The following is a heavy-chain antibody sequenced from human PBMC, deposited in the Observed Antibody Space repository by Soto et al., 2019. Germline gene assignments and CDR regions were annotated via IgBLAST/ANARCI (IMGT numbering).Heavy chain of an antibody. D-gene: IGHD3-16*01. Sequence: QVQLVQSGAEVKKPGSSVKVSCKASGGTFSSYAINWVRQAPGQGLEWMGGIIPSFATADYAQKLQGRVTITPDESTSTASMALSRLRSEDTAGYYCAPWLLGVNYNYGMDVWGQGTTVTVSS. CDR2: IIPSFATA. J-gene: IGHJ6*02. V-gene: IGHV1-69*05. CDR1: GGTFSSYA. CDR3: APWLLGVNYNYGMDV.